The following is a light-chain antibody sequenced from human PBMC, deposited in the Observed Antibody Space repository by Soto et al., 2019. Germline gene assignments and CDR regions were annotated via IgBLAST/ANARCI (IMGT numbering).Light chain of an antibody. CDR2: EDN. CDR1: SGSIASNY. Sequence: NFMLTQPHSVSESPGKTVTISCTRSSGSIASNYVQWYQQRPGSAPTTVIYEDNQKPSGVPGRFSGSIDSSSNSASLTISGLKTEDEAGYYCQCYDSNLVVFGGGTKVTVL. CDR3: QCYDSNLVV. J-gene: IGLJ2*01. V-gene: IGLV6-57*04.